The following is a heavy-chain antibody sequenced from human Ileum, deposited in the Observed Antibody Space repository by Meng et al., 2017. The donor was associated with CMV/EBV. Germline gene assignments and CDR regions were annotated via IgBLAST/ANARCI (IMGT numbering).Heavy chain of an antibody. J-gene: IGHJ4*02. Sequence: SLTCTVSGGSVSSGSHDWSWIRQPPGKGLEWIGCIYYSGSTNYNPSLKNRVTISVDTSNNQFSLKLSSVTAADTAVYYCARGRTAAAYWGQGTLVTVSS. CDR2: IYYSGST. V-gene: IGHV4-61*01. CDR1: GGSVSSGSHD. CDR3: ARGRTAAAY. D-gene: IGHD6-13*01.